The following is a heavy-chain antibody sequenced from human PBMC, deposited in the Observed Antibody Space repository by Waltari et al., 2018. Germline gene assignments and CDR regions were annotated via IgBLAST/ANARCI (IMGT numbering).Heavy chain of an antibody. V-gene: IGHV4-4*07. CDR2: IYTSGST. Sequence: QVQLQESGPGLVKPSETLSLTCTVSGGSISSYYWSWIRQPAGKGLEWIGRIYTSGSTNYNPSRKSRGTMSVDTSKNQFSLKLSSVTAADTAVYYCARGNCSSSKCNWFDPWGQGTLVTVSS. CDR1: GGSISSYY. CDR3: ARGNCSSSKCNWFDP. J-gene: IGHJ5*02. D-gene: IGHD2-2*01.